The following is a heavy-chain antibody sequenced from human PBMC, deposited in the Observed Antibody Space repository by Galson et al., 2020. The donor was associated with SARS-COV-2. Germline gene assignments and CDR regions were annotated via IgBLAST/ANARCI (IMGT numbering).Heavy chain of an antibody. CDR2: ISSNGGST. D-gene: IGHD3-3*01. V-gene: IGHV3-64*01. Sequence: GGSLRLSCAASAFTFSSYAMHWVRQAPGKGLEYVSAISSNGGSTYYANSVKGRFTISRDNSKNTLYLQMGSLRAEDMAVYYCAREGYDFWSGYYTNDPFYMDVWGKGTTVTVSS. CDR3: AREGYDFWSGYYTNDPFYMDV. J-gene: IGHJ6*03. CDR1: AFTFSSYA.